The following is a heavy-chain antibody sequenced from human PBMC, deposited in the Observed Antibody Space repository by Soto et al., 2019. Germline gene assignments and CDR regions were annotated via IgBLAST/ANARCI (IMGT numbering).Heavy chain of an antibody. V-gene: IGHV3-74*01. Sequence: GGSLRLSCAASGFTFSSYWMHWVRQAPGKGLVWVSRISSDGRSTIYADSVKGRFTISRDNAKNTLYLQMNSLRAEDTAVYYCASNPGSSWPGWGQGTLVTVS. D-gene: IGHD6-13*01. CDR1: GFTFSSYW. CDR2: ISSDGRST. CDR3: ASNPGSSWPG. J-gene: IGHJ4*02.